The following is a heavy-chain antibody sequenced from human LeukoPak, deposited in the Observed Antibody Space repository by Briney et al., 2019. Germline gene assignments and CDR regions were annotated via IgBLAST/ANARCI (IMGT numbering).Heavy chain of an antibody. Sequence: GGSLRLSCAASGFTFSSYEMNWVRQAPGKGLEWLSYIGSSDNTIYYADSVKGRFTTSRDNAKNSLYLQMNSLRAEDTAVYYCARIDSGWNFDYWGQGTLVAVSS. D-gene: IGHD6-19*01. CDR2: IGSSDNTI. J-gene: IGHJ4*02. V-gene: IGHV3-48*03. CDR1: GFTFSSYE. CDR3: ARIDSGWNFDY.